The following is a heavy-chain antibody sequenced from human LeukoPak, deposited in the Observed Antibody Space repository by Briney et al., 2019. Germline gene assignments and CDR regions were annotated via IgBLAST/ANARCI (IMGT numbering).Heavy chain of an antibody. CDR1: GFTFSDYY. Sequence: GGSLRLSCAASGFTFSDYYMSWIRQAPGKGLEWVSYISSSGSTIYYADSVKGRFTISRDNAKNSLYLQMNSLRAEGTAVYYCARSSSYYYDSSGYYYYWGQGTLVTVSS. J-gene: IGHJ4*02. V-gene: IGHV3-11*01. CDR3: ARSSSYYYDSSGYYYY. D-gene: IGHD3-22*01. CDR2: ISSSGSTI.